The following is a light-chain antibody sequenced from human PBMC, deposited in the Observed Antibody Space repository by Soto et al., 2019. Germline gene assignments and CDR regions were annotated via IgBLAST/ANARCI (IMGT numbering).Light chain of an antibody. V-gene: IGKV1-5*03. J-gene: IGKJ1*01. Sequence: DIQMTQSPSTLSASVGDRVTITCRASQSISSSLAWYQQKPGKAPKLLIYKASSLEGGVPSRFSGSGSGTEFTLTISSLQPDDFATYYCQQNNSYPWTFGQGTKVEIK. CDR3: QQNNSYPWT. CDR1: QSISSS. CDR2: KAS.